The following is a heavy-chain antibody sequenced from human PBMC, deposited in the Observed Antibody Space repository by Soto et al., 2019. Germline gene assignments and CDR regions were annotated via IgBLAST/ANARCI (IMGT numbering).Heavy chain of an antibody. CDR2: ISGSGGST. Sequence: GGSLRLSCAASGFTFSSYAMSWVRQAPGKGLEWVSAISGSGGSTYYADSVKGRFTISRDNSKNTLYLQMNSLRAEDTAVYYCAALCSSTSCLDYWGQGTLVTVSS. V-gene: IGHV3-23*01. CDR1: GFTFSSYA. J-gene: IGHJ4*02. CDR3: AALCSSTSCLDY. D-gene: IGHD2-2*01.